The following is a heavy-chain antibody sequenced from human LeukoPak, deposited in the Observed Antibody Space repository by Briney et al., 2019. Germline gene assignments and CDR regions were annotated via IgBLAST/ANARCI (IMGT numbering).Heavy chain of an antibody. V-gene: IGHV3-23*01. CDR3: AKAEGSWGANAFDI. CDR1: GFTFNSYA. CDR2: IGGSGGSNT. D-gene: IGHD1-26*01. Sequence: GGSLRLSCAASGFTFNSYAMSWVRQAPGKGLEWVSTIGGSGGSNTHYADSVKGRFTSSRDNSKNTLYLQMNSLRAEDTAVYYCAKAEGSWGANAFDIWGQGTMVTVSS. J-gene: IGHJ3*02.